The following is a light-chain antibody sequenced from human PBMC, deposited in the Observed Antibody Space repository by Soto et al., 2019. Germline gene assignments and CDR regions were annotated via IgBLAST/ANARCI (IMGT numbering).Light chain of an antibody. CDR2: DAS. V-gene: IGKV1-5*01. CDR3: QQYETFSGT. J-gene: IGKJ1*01. CDR1: QSVSGW. Sequence: IQMTQSPSTLSSSVGDTVTFTCRASQSVSGWLAWYQQKPGEAPKLLLYDASALPRGVPSRFSGSGSGTKFTLTIASLQPDDFATYYCQQYETFSGTFGPGTKVDIK.